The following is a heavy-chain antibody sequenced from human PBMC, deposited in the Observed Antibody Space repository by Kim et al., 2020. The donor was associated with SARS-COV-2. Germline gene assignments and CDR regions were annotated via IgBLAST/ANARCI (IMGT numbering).Heavy chain of an antibody. CDR1: GFTFSSYA. J-gene: IGHJ4*02. Sequence: GGSLRLSCAASGFTFSSYAMSWVRQAPGKGLEWVSAISGSGGSTYYADSVKGRFTISRDNSKNTLYLQMNSLRAEDTAVYYCARHTITMVRGVIPSFDYWGQGTLVTVSS. CDR3: ARHTITMVRGVIPSFDY. V-gene: IGHV3-23*01. D-gene: IGHD3-10*01. CDR2: ISGSGGST.